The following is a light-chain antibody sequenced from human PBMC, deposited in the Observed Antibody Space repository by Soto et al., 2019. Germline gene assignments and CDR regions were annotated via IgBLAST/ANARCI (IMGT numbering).Light chain of an antibody. CDR2: DAS. CDR3: QQYNGYPYT. J-gene: IGKJ2*01. Sequence: DTRMTQSPSTLSASAEDRVPITCRASQTISTWLAWYQQKPGKAPQLLIYDASTLESGVPSRFSGSGSGTEFTLTISSLQPDDFATYFCQQYNGYPYTFGQGTKLEI. V-gene: IGKV1-5*01. CDR1: QTISTW.